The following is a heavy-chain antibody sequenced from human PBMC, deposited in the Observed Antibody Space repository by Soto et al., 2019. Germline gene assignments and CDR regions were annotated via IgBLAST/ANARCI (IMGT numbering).Heavy chain of an antibody. J-gene: IGHJ3*02. CDR1: GFTFSSYW. Sequence: GGSLRLSCAASGFTFSSYWMHWVRQAPGKGLVWVSRINSDGSSTSYADSVKGRFTIPRDNAKNTLYLQMNSLRAEDTAVYYCARGKYYYDSSGYPYDAFDIWGQGTMVTVSS. CDR2: INSDGSST. D-gene: IGHD3-22*01. V-gene: IGHV3-74*01. CDR3: ARGKYYYDSSGYPYDAFDI.